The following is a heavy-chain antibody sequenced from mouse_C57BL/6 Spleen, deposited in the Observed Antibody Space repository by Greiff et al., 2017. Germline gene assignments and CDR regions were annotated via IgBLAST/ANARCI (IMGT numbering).Heavy chain of an antibody. J-gene: IGHJ4*01. CDR1: GFTFSDYG. Sequence: EVHLVESGGGLVKPGGSLKLSCAASGFTFSDYGMHWVRQAPEKGLEWVAYISSGSSTIYYADTVKGRFTISRDNAKNTLFLQMTSLRSEDTAMYYCARHGNYFYAMDYWGQGTSVTGSS. V-gene: IGHV5-17*01. CDR3: ARHGNYFYAMDY. D-gene: IGHD2-1*01. CDR2: ISSGSSTI.